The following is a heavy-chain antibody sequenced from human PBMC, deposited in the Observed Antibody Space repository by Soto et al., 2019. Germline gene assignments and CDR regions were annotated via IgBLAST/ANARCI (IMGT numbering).Heavy chain of an antibody. J-gene: IGHJ4*02. D-gene: IGHD1-7*01. CDR3: ARDRLGITGTNDY. CDR2: ISINGDTT. CDR1: GFIFSSYA. V-gene: IGHV3-64*01. Sequence: EVQLVESGGDLVQPGGSLRLSCAASGFIFSSYAMHWVRQAPGKVLEHVSAISINGDTTYYANSVKGRFTISRDDSKNTLYLQMGSLRVEDMAVYYCARDRLGITGTNDYWGQGTLVTVSS.